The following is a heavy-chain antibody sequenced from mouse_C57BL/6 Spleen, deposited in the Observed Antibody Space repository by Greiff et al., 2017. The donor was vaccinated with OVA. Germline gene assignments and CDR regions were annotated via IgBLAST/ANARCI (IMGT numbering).Heavy chain of an antibody. CDR2: IDPSDSYT. Sequence: QVQLQQPGAELVRPGTSVKLSCKASGYTFTSYWMHWVKQRPGQGLEWIGVIDPSDSYTNYNQKFKGKATLTVDTSSSTAYMQLSSLTSEDSAVYYCARSTTVVGDCAMDYWGQGTSVTVSS. J-gene: IGHJ4*01. V-gene: IGHV1-59*01. D-gene: IGHD1-1*01. CDR1: GYTFTSYW. CDR3: ARSTTVVGDCAMDY.